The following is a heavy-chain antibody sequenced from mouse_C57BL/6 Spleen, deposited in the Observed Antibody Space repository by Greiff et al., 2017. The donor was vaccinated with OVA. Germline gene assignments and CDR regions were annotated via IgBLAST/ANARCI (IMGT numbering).Heavy chain of an antibody. CDR1: GYAFSSSW. J-gene: IGHJ4*01. Sequence: VKLQQSGPELVKPGASVKISCKASGYAFSSSWLNWVKQRPGKGLEWIGRIYPGDGDTNYNGKFKVKATMTADTYSSTAYMQLSSLTSEDSAVYCCARGVRQGYAMDYWGQGTSVTVSS. V-gene: IGHV1-82*01. CDR3: ARGVRQGYAMDY. D-gene: IGHD2-14*01. CDR2: IYPGDGDT.